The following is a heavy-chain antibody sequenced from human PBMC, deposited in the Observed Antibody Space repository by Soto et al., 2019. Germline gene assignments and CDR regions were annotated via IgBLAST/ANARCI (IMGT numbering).Heavy chain of an antibody. J-gene: IGHJ4*02. CDR3: GKGRSGDVGVFY. D-gene: IGHD1-26*01. CDR2: ISPNSGGT. CDR1: GYSFTGYY. Sequence: QVPLVQSGAEVKKSGASVKISCKASGYSFTGYYIHWVRQAPGQGFEWMGEISPNSGGTKYAQKFQGRVTMTRDTSITTVYMDLSNLSPDDTAVYYWGKGRSGDVGVFYWGQGTLVTVYS. V-gene: IGHV1-2*02.